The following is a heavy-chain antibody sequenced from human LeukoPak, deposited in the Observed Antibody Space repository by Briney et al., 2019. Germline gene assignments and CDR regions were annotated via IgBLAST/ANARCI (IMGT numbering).Heavy chain of an antibody. CDR1: GFIFSTYG. V-gene: IGHV3-30*18. D-gene: IGHD6-13*01. CDR2: ISYDGSNK. CDR3: AKVTANIADSETLDY. J-gene: IGHJ4*02. Sequence: GGSLRLSCAASGFIFSTYGMHWVRQAPGKGLEWVAVISYDGSNKYYRDSVKGRFTISRDNSKKTLYLQMNSLRDEDTAVYYCAKVTANIADSETLDYWGQGTLVTVSS.